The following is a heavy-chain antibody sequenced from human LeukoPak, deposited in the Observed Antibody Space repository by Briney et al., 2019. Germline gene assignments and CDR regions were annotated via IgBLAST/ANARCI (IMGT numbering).Heavy chain of an antibody. D-gene: IGHD6-13*01. J-gene: IGHJ4*02. Sequence: GRSLRLSCTASGFTFGDYAMSWVRQAPGKGLEWVSAISGSGGSTYYADSVKGRFTISRDNSKNTLYLQMNSLRAEDTAVYYCAKDRGRSSWYHDYWGQGTLVTVSS. CDR2: ISGSGGST. CDR1: GFTFGDYA. V-gene: IGHV3-23*01. CDR3: AKDRGRSSWYHDY.